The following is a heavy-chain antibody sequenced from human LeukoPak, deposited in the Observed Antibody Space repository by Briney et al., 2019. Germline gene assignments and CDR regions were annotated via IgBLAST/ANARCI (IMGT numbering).Heavy chain of an antibody. J-gene: IGHJ4*02. D-gene: IGHD1-26*01. CDR3: AKDNRGAYSYFDY. CDR1: GFPFSSYA. Sequence: GGSLRLSCAASGFPFSSYAMSWVRQAPGKGLEWVSTISNSDDSTYYADSVKGRFTISRDNSKNTLYLQMNSLRAEDTAVYYCAKDNRGAYSYFDYWGQGTLVTVSS. CDR2: ISNSDDST. V-gene: IGHV3-23*01.